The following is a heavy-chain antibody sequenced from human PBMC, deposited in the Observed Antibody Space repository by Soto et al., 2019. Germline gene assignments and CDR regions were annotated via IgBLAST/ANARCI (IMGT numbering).Heavy chain of an antibody. J-gene: IGHJ4*02. CDR3: TSGPSGSSGPLY. CDR2: IYTDDST. CDR1: GFTVSSNY. V-gene: IGHV3-53*04. Sequence: EVQLVESGGGLVQPGGSLRLSCAASGFTVSSNYMSWVRQAPGKGLEWLSVIYTDDSTYYADSVKGRFTISRHNSKNTLYLQMKSLRAEDTAVYYCTSGPSGSSGPLYWGQGTLVTVSS. D-gene: IGHD3-22*01.